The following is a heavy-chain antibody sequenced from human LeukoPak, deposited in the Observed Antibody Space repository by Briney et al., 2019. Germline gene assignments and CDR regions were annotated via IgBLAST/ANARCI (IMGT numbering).Heavy chain of an antibody. V-gene: IGHV4-59*01. D-gene: IGHD3-10*01. CDR1: GGSISSYY. CDR2: IYYSGST. Sequence: SETLPLTCTVSGGSISSYYWSWIRQPPGKGLEWIGYIYYSGSTNYNPSLKSRVTISVDTSKNQFSLKLSSVTAADTAVYYCARGYGSGSYYGYWGQGTLVTVSS. J-gene: IGHJ4*02. CDR3: ARGYGSGSYYGY.